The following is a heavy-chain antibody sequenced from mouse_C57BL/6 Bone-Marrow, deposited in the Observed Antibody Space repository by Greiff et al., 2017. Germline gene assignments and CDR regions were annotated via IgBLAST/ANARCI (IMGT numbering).Heavy chain of an antibody. J-gene: IGHJ2*01. CDR3: ARGYSNYLYYFDY. CDR1: GFTFSDYG. D-gene: IGHD2-5*01. Sequence: EVNVVESGGGLVKPGGSLKLSCAASGFTFSDYGMHWVRQAPEKGLEWVAYISSGSSTIYYADTVKGRFTISRDNAKNTLFLQMTSLRSEDTAMYYCARGYSNYLYYFDYWGQGTTLTVSS. V-gene: IGHV5-17*01. CDR2: ISSGSSTI.